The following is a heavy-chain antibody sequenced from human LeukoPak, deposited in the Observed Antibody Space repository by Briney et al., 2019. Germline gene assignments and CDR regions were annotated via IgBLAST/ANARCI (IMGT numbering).Heavy chain of an antibody. D-gene: IGHD6-19*01. V-gene: IGHV3-48*03. J-gene: IGHJ3*02. Sequence: PGGSLRLSCAASGFTFSNYEMNWVRQAPGKGLEWVSYISSSGSTIYYADSVKGRFTISRDNAKNSLYLQMNSLRAEDTAVYYCAREVVAVAAYDAFDIWGQGTMVTVSS. CDR1: GFTFSNYE. CDR3: AREVVAVAAYDAFDI. CDR2: ISSSGSTI.